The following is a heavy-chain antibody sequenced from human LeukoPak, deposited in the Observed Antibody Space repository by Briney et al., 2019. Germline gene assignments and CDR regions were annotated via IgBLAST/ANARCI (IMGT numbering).Heavy chain of an antibody. J-gene: IGHJ4*02. CDR2: IYPRDGST. CDR3: ARGAYYDFWSGYYTWSAGGKLDY. Sequence: ASVKVSCKASGYTFTSNYIHWVRQAPGQGLEWMGMIYPRDGSTSYAQKFQGRVTMTRNTSISTAYMELSSLRSEDTAVYYCARGAYYDFWSGYYTWSAGGKLDYWGQGTLVTVSS. D-gene: IGHD3-3*01. CDR1: GYTFTSNY. V-gene: IGHV1-46*01.